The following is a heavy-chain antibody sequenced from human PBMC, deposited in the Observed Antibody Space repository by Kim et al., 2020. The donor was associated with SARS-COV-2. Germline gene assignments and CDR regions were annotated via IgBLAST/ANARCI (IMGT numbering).Heavy chain of an antibody. V-gene: IGHV4-39*01. Sequence: STYHNPSLKSRFTISVDPANNQFSLKLSSVTAADTAVYYCAREPPWYFDLWGRGTLDTVSS. CDR3: AREPPWYFDL. J-gene: IGHJ2*01. D-gene: IGHD1-1*01. CDR2: ST.